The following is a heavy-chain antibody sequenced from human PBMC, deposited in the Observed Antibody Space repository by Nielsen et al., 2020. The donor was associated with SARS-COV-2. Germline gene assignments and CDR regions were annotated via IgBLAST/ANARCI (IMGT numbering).Heavy chain of an antibody. CDR2: INQFGST. CDR3: ARRGVDNSGFYFDY. V-gene: IGHV4-34*01. D-gene: IGHD3-22*01. Sequence: SETLSLTCAVSGGSISGYYWTWIRQPPGKGLEWIGEINQFGSTNYNPSLESRLTISVDTSKNQFSLKLTSVTAADTAMYYCARRGVDNSGFYFDYWGQGTPVTVSS. J-gene: IGHJ4*02. CDR1: GGSISGYY.